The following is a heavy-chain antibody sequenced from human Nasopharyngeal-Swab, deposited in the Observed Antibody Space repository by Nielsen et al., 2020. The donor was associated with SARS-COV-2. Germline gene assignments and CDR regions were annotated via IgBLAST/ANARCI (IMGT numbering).Heavy chain of an antibody. J-gene: IGHJ6*03. V-gene: IGHV3-30*18. Sequence: GGSLRLSCAASGFTFSSYGMHWVRQAPGKGLEWVAVISYDGSNKYYADSVKGRFTISRDNSKNTLYLQMNSLRAEDTAVYYCAKDWGYKSDYYYYMDVRGKGTTVTVSS. D-gene: IGHD5-18*01. CDR2: ISYDGSNK. CDR1: GFTFSSYG. CDR3: AKDWGYKSDYYYYMDV.